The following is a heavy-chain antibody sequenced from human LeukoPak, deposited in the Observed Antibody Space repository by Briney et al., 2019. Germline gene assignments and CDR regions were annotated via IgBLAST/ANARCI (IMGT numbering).Heavy chain of an antibody. V-gene: IGHV3-11*04. CDR3: VRTEWELLHAFDI. Sequence: GGSLRLSCAASGFTFSDYYMSWIRQAPGKGLEWISCISSSGGHIIYYADSVKGRFTISRDDAKNSLYLQADSLRVDDTAVYYCVRTEWELLHAFDIWGQGTMVTVSS. J-gene: IGHJ3*02. CDR2: ISSSGGHII. D-gene: IGHD1-26*01. CDR1: GFTFSDYY.